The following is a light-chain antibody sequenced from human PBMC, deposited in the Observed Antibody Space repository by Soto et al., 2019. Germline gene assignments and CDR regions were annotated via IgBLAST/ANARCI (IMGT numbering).Light chain of an antibody. J-gene: IGKJ1*01. CDR3: QQYNSYSRA. CDR2: DAS. V-gene: IGKV1-5*01. CDR1: QSIGTW. Sequence: DIQMTQSPSTLSASVGDRVTITCRASQSIGTWLAWYQHKPGRAPKLLIYDASTLEGGIPTRFSGSKSGTEITFTISSKQPDDIATYYCQQYNSYSRAFGQGTKVQIK.